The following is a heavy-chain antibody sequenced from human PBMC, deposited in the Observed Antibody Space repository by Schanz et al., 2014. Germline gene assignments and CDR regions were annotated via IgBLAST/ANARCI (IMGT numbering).Heavy chain of an antibody. J-gene: IGHJ6*02. CDR2: ISGGGGST. CDR1: GFTFYNYA. CDR3: ARGLLDGMGV. D-gene: IGHD2-21*02. Sequence: EVRLVESGGGLVQPGGSLRLSCAASGFTFYNYAMTWVRQAPGKGLEWVSTISGGGGSTYYADSVKGRFTISRDNAKNSLYLQMNSLRAEDTALYYCARGLLDGMGVWGQGTTVTVSS. V-gene: IGHV3-23*04.